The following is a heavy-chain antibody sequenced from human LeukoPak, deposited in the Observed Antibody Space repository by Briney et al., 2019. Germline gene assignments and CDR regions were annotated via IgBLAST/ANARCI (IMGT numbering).Heavy chain of an antibody. J-gene: IGHJ5*02. Sequence: GGSLRLSCAASGFTFSSYAMSWVRQAPGKGLEWVSAISGSGGSTYYADSVKGRFTISRDNSKNTLYLQMNSLRAEDTAVYYCAECFNSGTDGVDWFDPWGQGTLVTVSS. V-gene: IGHV3-23*01. CDR3: AECFNSGTDGVDWFDP. CDR1: GFTFSSYA. D-gene: IGHD1-1*01. CDR2: ISGSGGST.